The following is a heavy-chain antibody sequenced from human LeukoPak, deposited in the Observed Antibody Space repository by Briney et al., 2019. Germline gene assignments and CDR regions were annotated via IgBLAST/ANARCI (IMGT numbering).Heavy chain of an antibody. CDR1: GGTFSSYA. D-gene: IGHD3-3*01. CDR3: ARELFGVVPD. J-gene: IGHJ4*02. CDR2: IIPIFGTA. V-gene: IGHV1-69*05. Sequence: SVKVSCKASGGTFSSYAISWVRQAPGQGLEWMGGIIPIFGTANYAQKFQGRVTITTDESTSIAYMELSSLRSEDTAVYYCARELFGVVPDWGQGTLVTVSS.